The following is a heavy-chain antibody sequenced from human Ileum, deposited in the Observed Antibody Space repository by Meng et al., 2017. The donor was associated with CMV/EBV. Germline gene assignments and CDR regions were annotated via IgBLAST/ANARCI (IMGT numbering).Heavy chain of an antibody. CDR2: ISSSSSYI. J-gene: IGHJ4*02. CDR1: GFTFRKFT. Sequence: GESLKISCAASGFTFRKFTINWVRQAPGKGLEWVSSISSSSSYIYYADSVKGRFTISRDNAKNSLYLQMNSLRAEDTAVYYCARDTGPNTFDYWGQGTLVTVSS. D-gene: IGHD2-8*01. CDR3: ARDTGPNTFDY. V-gene: IGHV3-21*04.